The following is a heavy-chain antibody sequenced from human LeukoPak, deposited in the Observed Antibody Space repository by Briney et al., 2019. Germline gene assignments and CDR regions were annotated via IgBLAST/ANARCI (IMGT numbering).Heavy chain of an antibody. Sequence: GGSLRLSCAASGFTFSSYEMNWVRQAPGKGLEWVSYISSSGSTIYYADSVKGRFTISRDNAKNSLYLQMNSLRAEDTAVYYCAREQYYYDSSGYSTTFDYWGQGTLVTVSS. CDR2: ISSSGSTI. CDR3: AREQYYYDSSGYSTTFDY. V-gene: IGHV3-48*03. CDR1: GFTFSSYE. J-gene: IGHJ4*02. D-gene: IGHD3-22*01.